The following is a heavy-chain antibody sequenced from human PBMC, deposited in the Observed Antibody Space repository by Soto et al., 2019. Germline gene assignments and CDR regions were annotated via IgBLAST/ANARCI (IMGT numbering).Heavy chain of an antibody. CDR3: ARTHPCSGGSCYSGRWFDP. CDR2: IIPIFGTA. V-gene: IGHV1-69*01. Sequence: QVQLVQSGAEVKKPGSSVKVSCKASGGTFSSYAISWVRQAPGQGLEWMGGIIPIFGTANYAQKFQGRVTITADESTSTAYMELSSRRSEDTAVYYCARTHPCSGGSCYSGRWFDPWGQGTLVTVSS. CDR1: GGTFSSYA. J-gene: IGHJ5*02. D-gene: IGHD2-15*01.